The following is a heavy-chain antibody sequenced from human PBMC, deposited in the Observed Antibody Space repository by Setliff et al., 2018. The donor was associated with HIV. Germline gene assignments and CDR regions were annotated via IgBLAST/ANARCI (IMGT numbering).Heavy chain of an antibody. V-gene: IGHV3-48*03. J-gene: IGHJ4*02. D-gene: IGHD3-3*01. CDR1: GFTFSSYE. CDR2: ISSSGSTI. CDR3: ATAPIGVVIIDC. Sequence: GGSLRLSCAASGFTFSSYEMNWVRQAPGKGLEWVSYISSSGSTIYYADSVKGRFTISRDNAKNSLYLQMNSLRAEDTAVYYCATAPIGVVIIDCWGQGTLVTVSS.